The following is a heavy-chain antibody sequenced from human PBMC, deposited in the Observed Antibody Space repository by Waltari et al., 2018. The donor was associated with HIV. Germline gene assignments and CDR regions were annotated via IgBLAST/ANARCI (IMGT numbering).Heavy chain of an antibody. CDR3: AKTVPTVTSIFEGFDV. Sequence: QLLESGGGLVQPGGSLRLSCVASGFTFDKFDMNWVRQAPGQGLEWLSSISGSGGNKFYADSVKGRISISRENSKNTVYLQINSLRVDDTAIYYCAKTVPTVTSIFEGFDVWGQGATVTVSS. CDR1: GFTFDKFD. V-gene: IGHV3-23*01. CDR2: ISGSGGNK. J-gene: IGHJ3*01. D-gene: IGHD4-17*01.